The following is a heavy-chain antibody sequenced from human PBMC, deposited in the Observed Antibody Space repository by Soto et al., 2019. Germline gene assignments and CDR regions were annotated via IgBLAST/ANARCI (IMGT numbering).Heavy chain of an antibody. CDR3: ATSSGWYCFDY. Sequence: EVQVVETGGGLIQPGGSLRLTCAASGFSVTRNYMTWVRQAPGKGLEWVSVIYTDDNTYYADSVKGRFTISRDKSKNTLYLQMNNLRAQDTAVYYCATSSGWYCFDYWGQGTLVTVSS. CDR1: GFSVTRNY. V-gene: IGHV3-53*02. D-gene: IGHD6-19*01. J-gene: IGHJ4*02. CDR2: IYTDDNT.